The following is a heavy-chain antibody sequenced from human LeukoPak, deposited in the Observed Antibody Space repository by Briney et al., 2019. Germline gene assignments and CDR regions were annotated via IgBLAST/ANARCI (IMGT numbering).Heavy chain of an antibody. CDR3: ARYGGEGILRFLEWSGEYYFDC. J-gene: IGHJ4*02. CDR2: LNPNNGNT. D-gene: IGHD3-3*01. CDR1: GYTFTGYY. V-gene: IGHV1-18*04. Sequence: ASVKVSCKASGYTFTGYYMHWVRQAPGQGLEWVGWLNPNNGNTKYTQKLEGRDTMTTDTSTSTAYMEPRSLRSDDTAVYYCARYGGEGILRFLEWSGEYYFDCWGQGTLVTVS.